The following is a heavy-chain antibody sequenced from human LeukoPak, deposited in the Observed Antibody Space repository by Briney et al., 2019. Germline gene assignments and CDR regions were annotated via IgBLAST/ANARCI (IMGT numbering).Heavy chain of an antibody. CDR2: IYHSGST. J-gene: IGHJ3*02. CDR3: ARSCRILDIVATIRARLGGNGFDI. Sequence: KASETLSLTCTVSGYSISSGYYWGWIRQPPGKGLEWTGSIYHSGSTYYNPSLKSRVTIAVETSKNQFSLKLSSVTAADKAVYYCARSCRILDIVATIRARLGGNGFDIWGQGTMVTVSS. D-gene: IGHD5-12*01. CDR1: GYSISSGYY. V-gene: IGHV4-38-2*02.